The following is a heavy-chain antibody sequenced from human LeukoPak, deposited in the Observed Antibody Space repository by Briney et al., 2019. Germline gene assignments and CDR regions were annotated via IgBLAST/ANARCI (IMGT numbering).Heavy chain of an antibody. CDR2: IKQDGSEK. Sequence: PGGSLRLSCAVSGFTFRNYWMTWVRQAPGKGLEWVANIKQDGSEKYYEDSVRGRFTITRDNSQNSLYLQMNSLRAEDTAIYYCARDRGSDTSGYEDFDYWGQGTLVTVSS. D-gene: IGHD3-22*01. CDR1: GFTFRNYW. CDR3: ARDRGSDTSGYEDFDY. V-gene: IGHV3-7*01. J-gene: IGHJ4*02.